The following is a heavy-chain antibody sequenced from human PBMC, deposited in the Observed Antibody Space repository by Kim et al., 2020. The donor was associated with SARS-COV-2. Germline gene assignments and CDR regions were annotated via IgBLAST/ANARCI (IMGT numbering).Heavy chain of an antibody. CDR2: INSVNDGESI. Sequence: GGSLRLSCAASGFIVSNDWIHWVRQAAGKGLEWLGLINSVNDGESIDYGASVIGISGVTRDDSKNTVSLQMNGLETEDTSVYYCSAIGASGLGVW. D-gene: IGHD2-2*01. J-gene: IGHJ6*01. V-gene: IGHV3-15*07. CDR1: GFIVSNDW. CDR3: SAIGASGLGV.